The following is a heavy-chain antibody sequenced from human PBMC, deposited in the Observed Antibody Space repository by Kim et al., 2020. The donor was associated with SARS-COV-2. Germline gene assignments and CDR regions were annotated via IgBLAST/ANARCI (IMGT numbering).Heavy chain of an antibody. CDR2: IRSKANSYAT. CDR3: TRVSPMSNSCGDALD. CDR1: GFTFSDSA. D-gene: IGHD2-2*01. Sequence: GGSLRLSCAASGFTFSDSAMYWVRQASGKGLEWVGRIRSKANSYATAYDVSVKGRFIISRDDSKNTAYMQMNSLKTEDKAIYYFTRVSPMSNSCGDALD. V-gene: IGHV3-73*01. J-gene: IGHJ3*02.